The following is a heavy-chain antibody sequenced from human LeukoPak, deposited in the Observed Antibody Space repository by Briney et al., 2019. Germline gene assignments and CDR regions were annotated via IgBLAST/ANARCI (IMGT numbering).Heavy chain of an antibody. Sequence: GGSLRLSCAASGFTFSSYGMHWVRQAPGKGLEWVAVISYDGSNKYYADSVKGRFTISRGNSKNTLYLQMNSLRAEDTAVYYCAKAPAAAPDYWGQGTLVTVSS. V-gene: IGHV3-30*18. CDR1: GFTFSSYG. J-gene: IGHJ4*02. D-gene: IGHD6-13*01. CDR3: AKAPAAAPDY. CDR2: ISYDGSNK.